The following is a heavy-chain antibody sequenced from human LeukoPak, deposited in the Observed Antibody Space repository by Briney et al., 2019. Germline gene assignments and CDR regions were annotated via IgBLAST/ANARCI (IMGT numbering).Heavy chain of an antibody. CDR1: GYTFTDYY. D-gene: IGHD2-21*02. J-gene: IGHJ4*02. CDR3: ARGVVTTLDY. Sequence: ASVKVSCKVSGYTFTDYYMHWVQQAPGKGLEWMGLVDPEDGETIYAEKFQGRVTITADTSTDTAYMELSSLRSEDTAVYYCARGVVTTLDYWGQGTLVTVSS. CDR2: VDPEDGET. V-gene: IGHV1-69-2*01.